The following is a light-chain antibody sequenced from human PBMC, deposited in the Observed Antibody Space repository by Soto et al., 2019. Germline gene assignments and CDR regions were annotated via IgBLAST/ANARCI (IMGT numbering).Light chain of an antibody. CDR2: GVF. J-gene: IGKJ4*01. CDR3: QQYNNWPLT. Sequence: EVVLTQSPATLSVSPGERATLSCRASQSVSSKLAWYRQKPGQAPRLLMYGVFTRATDIPARFSGSGSGTEFTLTISSLQSEDFAVYYCQQYNNWPLTFGGGTKVEIK. CDR1: QSVSSK. V-gene: IGKV3-15*01.